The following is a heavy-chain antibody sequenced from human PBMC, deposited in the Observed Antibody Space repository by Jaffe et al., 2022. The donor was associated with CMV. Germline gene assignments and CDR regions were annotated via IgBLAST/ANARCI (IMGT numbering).Heavy chain of an antibody. Sequence: QMQLVQSGPEVKKPGTSVKVSCKASGFTFTSSAVQWVRQARGQRLEWIGWIVVGSGNTNYAQKFQERVTITRDMSTSTAYMELSSLRSEDTAVYYCAATIISSWYSSFYYGMDVWGQGTTVTVSS. CDR2: IVVGSGNT. CDR1: GFTFTSSA. J-gene: IGHJ6*02. V-gene: IGHV1-58*01. CDR3: AATIISSWYSSFYYGMDV. D-gene: IGHD6-13*01.